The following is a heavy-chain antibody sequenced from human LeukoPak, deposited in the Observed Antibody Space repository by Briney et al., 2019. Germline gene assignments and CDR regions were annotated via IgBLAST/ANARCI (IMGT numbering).Heavy chain of an antibody. V-gene: IGHV1-2*02. CDR3: ARGYCDTNDCPPGAY. CDR2: INPNSGGT. J-gene: IGHJ4*02. D-gene: IGHD3-9*01. CDR1: GYTFTDYY. Sequence: SSVKVSFKASGYTFTDYYLHWVRQAPGQGLEWMGWINPNSGGTNYAQKFQGRVTLTRDTSISTVYMGLTGLTSDDTAVYYCARGYCDTNDCPPGAYWGQGALVAVSS.